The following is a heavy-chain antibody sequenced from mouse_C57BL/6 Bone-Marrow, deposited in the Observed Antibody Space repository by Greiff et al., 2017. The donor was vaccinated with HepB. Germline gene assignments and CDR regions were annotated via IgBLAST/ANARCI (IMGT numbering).Heavy chain of an antibody. J-gene: IGHJ3*01. Sequence: EVMLVESGGGLVQPGGSLKLSCAASGFTFSDYGMAWVRQAPRKGPEWVAFISNLAYSIYYADTVTGRFTISRENAKNTLYLEMSSLRSEDTAMYYCARRGFYYDYDGGFAYWGQGTLVTVSA. CDR3: ARRGFYYDYDGGFAY. D-gene: IGHD2-4*01. V-gene: IGHV5-15*04. CDR1: GFTFSDYG. CDR2: ISNLAYSI.